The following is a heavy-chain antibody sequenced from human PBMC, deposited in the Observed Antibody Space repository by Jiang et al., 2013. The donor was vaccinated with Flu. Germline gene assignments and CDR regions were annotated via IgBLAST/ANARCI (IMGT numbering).Heavy chain of an antibody. CDR2: IYWNDDK. D-gene: IGHD2-21*02. V-gene: IGHV2-5*01. CDR3: AHSPTEEYYFDY. CDR1: GFSLSTSGVG. Sequence: TSTLTCTFSGFSLSTSGVGVGWIRQPPGKALEWLALIYWNDDKRYSPSLKSRLTTTKDTSKNQVVLTMTNMDPVDTATYYCAHSPTEEYYFDYWGQGTLVTVSS. J-gene: IGHJ4*02.